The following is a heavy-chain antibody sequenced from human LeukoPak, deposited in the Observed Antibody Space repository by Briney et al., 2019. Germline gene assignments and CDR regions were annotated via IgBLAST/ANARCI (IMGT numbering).Heavy chain of an antibody. J-gene: IGHJ4*02. V-gene: IGHV3-66*04. CDR3: ARRREFCSSTSCYPFDY. D-gene: IGHD2-2*01. Sequence: GGSLRLSCAASGFTVSSNYMSWVRQAPGKGLEWVSVIYSGGSTYYADSVKGRFTISRDNSKNTLYLQMNSLRAEDTAVHYCARRREFCSSTSCYPFDYWGQGTLVTVSS. CDR1: GFTVSSNY. CDR2: IYSGGST.